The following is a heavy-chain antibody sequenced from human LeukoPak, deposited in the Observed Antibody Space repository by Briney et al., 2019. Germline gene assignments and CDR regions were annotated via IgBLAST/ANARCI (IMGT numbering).Heavy chain of an antibody. CDR2: IYARGST. V-gene: IGHV4-4*07. Sequence: KASQTLSLTCTVSGGSINSDYRSWIRQPVGKGLEWSGRIYARGSTNYSTSLKSRVTMSVDTSKHQFSLKLSSVTAADTALYYCARELRLWLPPYDYYYMDVWGKGTTVTVSS. J-gene: IGHJ6*03. CDR1: GGSINSDY. D-gene: IGHD5-12*01. CDR3: ARELRLWLPPYDYYYMDV.